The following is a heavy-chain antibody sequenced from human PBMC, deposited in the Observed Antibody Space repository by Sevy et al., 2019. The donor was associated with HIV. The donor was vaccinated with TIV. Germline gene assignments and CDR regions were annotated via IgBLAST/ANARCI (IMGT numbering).Heavy chain of an antibody. J-gene: IGHJ6*02. CDR2: IWYDGSNK. D-gene: IGHD6-13*01. V-gene: IGHV3-33*01. CDR1: GFTFSSYG. CDR3: ARDYWRSSWQDPTGMDV. Sequence: GGSLGLSCAASGFTFSSYGMHWVRQAPGKGLEWVAVIWYDGSNKYYADSVKGRFTISRDNSKNTLYLQMNSLRAEDTAVYYCARDYWRSSWQDPTGMDVWGQGTTVTVSS.